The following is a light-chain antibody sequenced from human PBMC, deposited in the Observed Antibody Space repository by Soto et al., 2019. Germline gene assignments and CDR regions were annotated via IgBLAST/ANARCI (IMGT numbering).Light chain of an antibody. CDR1: QTISSY. CDR3: QQSYNLPRT. CDR2: GAS. V-gene: IGKV1-39*01. Sequence: DIQMTQSPSPLSASVGDRVTINCRASQTISSYLNWYQQKPGKAPKLLIYGASALQSGVPPRFSGSGSGTDFTLTIRSLQPEDFATYYCQQSYNLPRTFGPGTKVDIK. J-gene: IGKJ3*01.